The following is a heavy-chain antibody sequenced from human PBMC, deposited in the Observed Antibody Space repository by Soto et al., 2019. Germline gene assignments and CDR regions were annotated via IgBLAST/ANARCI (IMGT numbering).Heavy chain of an antibody. J-gene: IGHJ5*02. CDR2: ISADNGNT. D-gene: IGHD3-10*01. CDR3: ARALGELLWFGELPSRWFDP. Sequence: ASVKVSCKASGYTFTSYGISWVRQAHGKGLEWMGWISADNGNTNYAQKFQGRVTMTTDTSTSTAYMELRSLRSDDTAVYYCARALGELLWFGELPSRWFDPWGQGTLVTVSS. V-gene: IGHV1-18*01. CDR1: GYTFTSYG.